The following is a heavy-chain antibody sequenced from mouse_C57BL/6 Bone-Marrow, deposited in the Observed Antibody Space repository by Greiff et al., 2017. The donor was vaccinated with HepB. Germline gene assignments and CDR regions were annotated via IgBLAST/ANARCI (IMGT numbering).Heavy chain of an antibody. D-gene: IGHD1-1*01. CDR2: IHPNSGST. CDR1: GYTFTSYW. V-gene: IGHV1-64*01. CDR3: ATDPITTVVATNAMDY. Sequence: QVQLQQSGAELVKPGASVKLSCKASGYTFTSYWMHWVKQRPGQGLEWIGMIHPNSGSTNYNEKFKSKATLTVDKSSSTAYMQLSSLTSEDSAVYYCATDPITTVVATNAMDYWGQGTSVTVSS. J-gene: IGHJ4*01.